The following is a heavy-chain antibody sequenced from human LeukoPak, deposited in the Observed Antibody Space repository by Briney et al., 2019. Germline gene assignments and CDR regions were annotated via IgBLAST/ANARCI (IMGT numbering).Heavy chain of an antibody. D-gene: IGHD6-13*01. V-gene: IGHV4-59*01. CDR2: IYHSGST. CDR1: GGSISNYY. Sequence: SETLSLTCTVSGGSISNYYWSWIRQPPGKGLEWIGYIYHSGSTNYNPSLKSRVTMSVDTSNNQFSLKLSSVTAADTAVYYCARVTIDSIAAAGTGWFDPWGQGTLVTVSS. J-gene: IGHJ5*02. CDR3: ARVTIDSIAAAGTGWFDP.